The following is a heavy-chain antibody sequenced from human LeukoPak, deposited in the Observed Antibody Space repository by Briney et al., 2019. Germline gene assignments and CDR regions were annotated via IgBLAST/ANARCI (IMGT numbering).Heavy chain of an antibody. CDR3: ARGVGTGDAFDI. D-gene: IGHD1-14*01. CDR2: INPNSGGT. V-gene: IGHV1-2*02. J-gene: IGHJ3*02. Sequence: ASVKVSCKASGYPFTGYYMHWVRPAPGQGLEWMGWINPNSGGTNYAQKFQGRVAMTRDTSISTAYMELSRLRSDDTAVYYCARGVGTGDAFDIWGQGTMVTVSS. CDR1: GYPFTGYY.